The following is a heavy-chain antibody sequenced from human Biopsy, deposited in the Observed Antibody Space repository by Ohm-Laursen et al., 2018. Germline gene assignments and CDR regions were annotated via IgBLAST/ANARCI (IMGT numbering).Heavy chain of an antibody. CDR3: ARPLRGSEYEGFDL. J-gene: IGHJ3*01. V-gene: IGHV4-39*01. CDR2: VHYSGAT. CDR1: DGSINSNDYY. D-gene: IGHD3-10*01. Sequence: PSETLSLTCTVSDGSINSNDYYWGWIRQAPGKGLEWLGSVHYSGATHYNPPLTSRATISVDTAKNQFFLKLRSATAADTAVYYCARPLRGSEYEGFDLWGPGTMVSVSP.